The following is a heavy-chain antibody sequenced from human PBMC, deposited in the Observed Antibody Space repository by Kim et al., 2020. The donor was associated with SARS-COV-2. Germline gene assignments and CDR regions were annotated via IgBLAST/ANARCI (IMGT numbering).Heavy chain of an antibody. J-gene: IGHJ4*02. D-gene: IGHD6-13*01. Sequence: SVKVSCKASGGTFSSYAISWVRQAPGQGLEWMGRIIPILGIANYAQKFQGRVTITADKSTSTAYMELSSLRSEDTAVYYCARVPHSNSWQVSFDCWGQG. CDR2: IIPILGIA. CDR3: ARVPHSNSWQVSFDC. V-gene: IGHV1-69*04. CDR1: GGTFSSYA.